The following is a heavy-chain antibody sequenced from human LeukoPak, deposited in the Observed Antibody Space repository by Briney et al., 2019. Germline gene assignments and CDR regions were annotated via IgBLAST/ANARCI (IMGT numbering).Heavy chain of an antibody. V-gene: IGHV1-46*01. CDR3: ARDRGIAAPGTLGSYYYGMDV. J-gene: IGHJ6*02. D-gene: IGHD6-13*01. Sequence: ASVKVSCKASGYTFTSNYIHWVRQAPGQGLEWMGMIYPRDGSTSYAQKFQGRVTVTRDTSTSTVHMELSGLRSEDTAVYYCARDRGIAAPGTLGSYYYGMDVWGQGTTVTVSS. CDR2: IYPRDGST. CDR1: GYTFTSNY.